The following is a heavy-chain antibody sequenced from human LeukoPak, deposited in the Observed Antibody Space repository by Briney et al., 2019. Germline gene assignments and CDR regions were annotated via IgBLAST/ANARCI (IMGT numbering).Heavy chain of an antibody. V-gene: IGHV4-34*01. Sequence: SETLSLTCAVYGGSITGHYWSWIRQTPGRGLEWVGEIHYTGATSYNPSLKSRATISTDTSKNQFSLRLSSVTAADTAVYYCARGNILTGYCFDFWGQGALVTVSS. CDR2: IHYTGAT. CDR1: GGSITGHY. CDR3: ARGNILTGYCFDF. J-gene: IGHJ4*02. D-gene: IGHD3-9*01.